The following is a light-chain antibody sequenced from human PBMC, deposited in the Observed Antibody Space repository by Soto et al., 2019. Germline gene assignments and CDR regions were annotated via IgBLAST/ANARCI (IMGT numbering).Light chain of an antibody. J-gene: IGLJ1*01. Sequence: QSVLTQSPSASASPGQSVTISCTGSSGDVGAYNYVSWYQQHPGKAPKLIIYEVNKRPSGVPDRFSGSKSGITASLTVSGLQADDEADYYCGSYAGSSNVFGTGTKVTVL. CDR3: GSYAGSSNV. CDR2: EVN. CDR1: SGDVGAYNY. V-gene: IGLV2-8*01.